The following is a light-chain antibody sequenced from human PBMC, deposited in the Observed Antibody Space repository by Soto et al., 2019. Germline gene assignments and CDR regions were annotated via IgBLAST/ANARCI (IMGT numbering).Light chain of an antibody. CDR3: QQRSYWL. V-gene: IGKV3-11*01. CDR2: DAS. Sequence: EIVLTQSPATLSLSPGERATLSCRASQSVSSYLAWYQQKPGQPPRLLIYDASNRATGIPARFSGSGSGTDFTLTISSLEPEDFAVYYCQQRSYWLFGGGTKVEIK. J-gene: IGKJ4*01. CDR1: QSVSSY.